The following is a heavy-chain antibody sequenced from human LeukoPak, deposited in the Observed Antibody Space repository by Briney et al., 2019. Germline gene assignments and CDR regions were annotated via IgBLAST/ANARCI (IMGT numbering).Heavy chain of an antibody. CDR3: ASLQILLWFGELLYPQNWFDP. V-gene: IGHV1-69*13. J-gene: IGHJ5*02. D-gene: IGHD3-10*01. Sequence: SVKVSCKASGGTFSSYAISWVRRAPGQGLEWMGGIIPIFGTANYAQKFQGRVTITADESTSTAYMELSSLRSEDTAVYYCASLQILLWFGELLYPQNWFDPWGQGTLVTVSS. CDR1: GGTFSSYA. CDR2: IIPIFGTA.